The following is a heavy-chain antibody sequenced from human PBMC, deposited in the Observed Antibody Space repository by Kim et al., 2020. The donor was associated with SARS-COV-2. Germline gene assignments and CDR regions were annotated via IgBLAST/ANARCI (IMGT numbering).Heavy chain of an antibody. D-gene: IGHD4-17*01. V-gene: IGHV3-23*01. Sequence: GGSLRLSCAASGFIFSNYAMSWVRQAPGKGLEWVSGISGSGGSTYYEDSVKGRFTISRDDSKNTLYLQMNSLRAEDTAVYYCAKSKGTVTNPRIDIWGRGTMVTVSS. CDR1: GFIFSNYA. CDR2: ISGSGGST. J-gene: IGHJ3*02. CDR3: AKSKGTVTNPRIDI.